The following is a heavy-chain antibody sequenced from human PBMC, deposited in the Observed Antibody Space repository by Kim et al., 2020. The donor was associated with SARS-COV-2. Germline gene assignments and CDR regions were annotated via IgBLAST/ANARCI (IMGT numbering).Heavy chain of an antibody. D-gene: IGHD3-10*01. CDR2: VSPDGTDT. Sequence: GGSLRLSCAASGFIFSGYWMHWVRQVPGEGLVWVSRVSPDGTDTISADSVKGRFTISRDNAKNTLYLHMNSLRAEDTAVYFCARDRHDSQSDYNSMFYLWGQGAQVTVSS. V-gene: IGHV3-74*01. CDR3: ARDRHDSQSDYNSMFYL. J-gene: IGHJ4*02. CDR1: GFIFSGYW.